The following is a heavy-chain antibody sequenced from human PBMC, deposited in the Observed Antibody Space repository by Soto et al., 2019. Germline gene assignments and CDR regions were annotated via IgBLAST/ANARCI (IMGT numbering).Heavy chain of an antibody. CDR3: ATRDGGYTNPDYYYCMDV. J-gene: IGHJ6*02. CDR1: GYTLTELY. D-gene: IGHD4-17*01. V-gene: IGHV1-24*01. CDR2: FDPEDGET. Sequence: QVQLVQSGAEVKKPGASVKVSCKVSGYTLTELYMHWVRQAPGKGLEWMGGFDPEDGETIYGQKFQGRVTITEDTSTNTAYMELSSLRSEDXXVYYCATRDGGYTNPDYYYCMDVWGQGTXVXXSS.